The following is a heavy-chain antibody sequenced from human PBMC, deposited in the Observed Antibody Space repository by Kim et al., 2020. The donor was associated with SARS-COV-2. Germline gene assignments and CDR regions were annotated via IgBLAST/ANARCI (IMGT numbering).Heavy chain of an antibody. J-gene: IGHJ4*02. CDR2: IWYDGSNK. V-gene: IGHV3-33*01. Sequence: GGSLRLSCAASGFTFSSYGMHWVRQASGKGLEWVAVIWYDGSNKYYADSVKGRFTISRDNSKNTLYLQMNSLRAEDTAVYYCARDRVRNMVRGVFDYCGQGTLGTVSS. CDR3: ARDRVRNMVRGVFDY. CDR1: GFTFSSYG. D-gene: IGHD3-10*01.